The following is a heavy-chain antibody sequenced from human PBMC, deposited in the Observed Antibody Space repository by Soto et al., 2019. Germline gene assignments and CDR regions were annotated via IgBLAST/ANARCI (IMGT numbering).Heavy chain of an antibody. V-gene: IGHV3-23*01. D-gene: IGHD2-8*02. Sequence: EVQLSESGGGLVQPGGSLRLSCAASGFTFSNYGMNWVRQAPGTGLEWVSGISGGGSNTYYADSVKGRFTISRDNSKNTLYLQMNSLRAEDTAVYYCGSGCTGGINCYTHFDYWGQGTLVTVSS. CDR3: GSGCTGGINCYTHFDY. CDR2: ISGGGSNT. J-gene: IGHJ4*02. CDR1: GFTFSNYG.